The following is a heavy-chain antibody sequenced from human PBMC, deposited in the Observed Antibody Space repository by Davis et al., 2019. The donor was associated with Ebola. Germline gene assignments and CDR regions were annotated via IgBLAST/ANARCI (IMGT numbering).Heavy chain of an antibody. CDR3: ARDAFPGDYIRWFDS. J-gene: IGHJ5*01. Sequence: MPSETLSLTCGVSGVSISSSNWCSWVRQTPGKGLEWIGSIYYSGSTYYNPSLRSRVTISVDRSKNQFSLGMSSVTAADTAVYYCARDAFPGDYIRWFDSWGQGTQVTVSS. V-gene: IGHV4-4*02. CDR1: GVSISSSNW. D-gene: IGHD4-17*01. CDR2: IYYSGST.